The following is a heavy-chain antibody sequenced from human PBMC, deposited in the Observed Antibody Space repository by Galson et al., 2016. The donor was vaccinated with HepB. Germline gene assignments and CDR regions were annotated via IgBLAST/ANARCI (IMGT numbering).Heavy chain of an antibody. CDR2: IYHSGST. V-gene: IGHV4-38-2*01. CDR3: ARGSLWYDY. J-gene: IGHJ4*02. D-gene: IGHD6-13*01. Sequence: SETLSLTCAVSGYSISSGYQWGWIRQPPGKGLEWIGSIYHSGSTYYNPSLKSRVTISVDTSKNQFSLRLSSVTAADTAVYYCARGSLWYDYWGQGTLVTVFS. CDR1: GYSISSGYQ.